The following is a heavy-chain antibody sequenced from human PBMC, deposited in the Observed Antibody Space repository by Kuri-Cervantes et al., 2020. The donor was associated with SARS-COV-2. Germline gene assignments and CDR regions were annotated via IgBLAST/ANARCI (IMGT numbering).Heavy chain of an antibody. CDR2: VKTNSGNT. J-gene: IGHJ3*02. CDR3: ARGGYITIFGVVISEDAFDI. CDR1: ETTFPNYD. D-gene: IGHD3-3*01. Sequence: ASVKVSCKAPETTFPNYDINWVRQATGQGLEWMGMVKTNSGNTLYAQIFQGRVTMTRDTSTSTVYMELSRLRSDDTAVYYCARGGYITIFGVVISEDAFDIWGQGTMVTVSS. V-gene: IGHV1-8*01.